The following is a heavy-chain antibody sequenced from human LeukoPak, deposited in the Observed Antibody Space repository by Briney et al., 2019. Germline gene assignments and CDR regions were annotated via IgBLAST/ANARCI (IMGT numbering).Heavy chain of an antibody. V-gene: IGHV4-4*07. J-gene: IGHJ6*03. CDR1: GGSTSSYY. D-gene: IGHD6-19*01. CDR2: IYTSGST. Sequence: SETLSLTCTVSGGSTSSYYWSWIRQPAGKGLEWIGRIYTSGSTNYNPSLKSRVTMSVDTSKNQFSLKLSSVTAADTAVYYCAREKAVADYYYYYYMDVWGKGTTVTVSS. CDR3: AREKAVADYYYYYYMDV.